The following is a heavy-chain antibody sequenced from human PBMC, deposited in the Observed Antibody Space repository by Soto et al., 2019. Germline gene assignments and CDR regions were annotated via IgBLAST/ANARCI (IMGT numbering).Heavy chain of an antibody. CDR2: IYYSGSS. CDR1: GGSISSGGYY. V-gene: IGHV4-31*03. CDR3: ARDPSGNSNDWHFDL. J-gene: IGHJ2*01. Sequence: QVQLQESGPGLVKPSQTLSLTCTVSGGSISSGGYYWSWIRQHPGKGLEWIGNIYYSGSSYSNPPLQGRVTIAVATSKNPFTLKLNSVTAADTDVYYCARDPSGNSNDWHFDLWGRCTLVTVSS. D-gene: IGHD4-4*01.